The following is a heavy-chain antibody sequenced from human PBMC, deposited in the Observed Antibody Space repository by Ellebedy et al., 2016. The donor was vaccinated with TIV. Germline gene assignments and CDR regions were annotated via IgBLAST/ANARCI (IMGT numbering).Heavy chain of an antibody. CDR1: GYTFTGYP. V-gene: IGHV7-4-1*02. CDR3: ARGVGIAAAGFDY. J-gene: IGHJ4*02. D-gene: IGHD6-13*01. Sequence: ASVKVSCKASGYTFTGYPISWVRQAPGQGLEWLGWINMNTGNPTYAQGFTGRFVFSLDTSVSTAYLQISSLKAEDTAVYYCARGVGIAAAGFDYWGQGTLVTVSS. CDR2: INMNTGNP.